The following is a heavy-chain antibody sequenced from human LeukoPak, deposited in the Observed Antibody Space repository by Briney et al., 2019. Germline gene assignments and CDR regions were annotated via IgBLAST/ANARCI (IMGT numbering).Heavy chain of an antibody. CDR2: IWQDGTNR. Sequence: GRSLRLSCVASELSFMKNGMHWVRQAPGKGLEWVAVIWQDGTNRHYADSVKGRFNISRDNSKNTLFLQMNSLRAEDTAVYYCATDGSNSRGFYRYYFDHWGQGTLVTVSS. V-gene: IGHV3-33*01. J-gene: IGHJ4*02. D-gene: IGHD3-22*01. CDR3: ATDGSNSRGFYRYYFDH. CDR1: ELSFMKNG.